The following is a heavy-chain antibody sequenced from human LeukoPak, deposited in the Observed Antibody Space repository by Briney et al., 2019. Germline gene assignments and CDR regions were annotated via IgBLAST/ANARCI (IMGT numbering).Heavy chain of an antibody. Sequence: GGSLRLSCAASGFTFSSYGMHWVRQAPGKGLEWVAVISYYGSNKYYADSVKGRFTISRDNSKNTLYLQMNSLRAEDTAVYYCAKLVLVATMTDDAFDIWGQGTMVTVSS. D-gene: IGHD5-12*01. V-gene: IGHV3-30*18. CDR3: AKLVLVATMTDDAFDI. CDR2: ISYYGSNK. J-gene: IGHJ3*02. CDR1: GFTFSSYG.